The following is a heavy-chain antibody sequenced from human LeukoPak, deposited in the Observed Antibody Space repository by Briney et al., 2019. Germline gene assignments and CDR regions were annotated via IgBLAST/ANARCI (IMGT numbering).Heavy chain of an antibody. D-gene: IGHD6-19*01. Sequence: GASVKVSCKASGYTFTSYGISWVRQAPGQGLEWMGWINPNSGGTNYAQKFQGRVTMTRDTSISTAYMELSRLRSDDTAVYYCARSGYSSGWYYNYWGQGTLVTVSS. CDR3: ARSGYSSGWYYNY. V-gene: IGHV1-2*02. J-gene: IGHJ4*02. CDR1: GYTFTSYG. CDR2: INPNSGGT.